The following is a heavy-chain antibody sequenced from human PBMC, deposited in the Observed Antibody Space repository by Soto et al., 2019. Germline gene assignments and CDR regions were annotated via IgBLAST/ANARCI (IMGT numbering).Heavy chain of an antibody. V-gene: IGHV4-38-2*02. CDR1: VYSISSGYY. D-gene: IGHD2-15*01. J-gene: IGHJ6*01. CDR2: IYHSGST. Sequence: SETLSLTCAVSVYSISSGYYWGWIRQPPGEGLEWIGSIYHSGSTYYNPSLKSRVTISVDTSKNQFSLKLSSVTAADTAVYYCARDLSRYCSGGSCYGMEVWGQGTTVSVSS. CDR3: ARDLSRYCSGGSCYGMEV.